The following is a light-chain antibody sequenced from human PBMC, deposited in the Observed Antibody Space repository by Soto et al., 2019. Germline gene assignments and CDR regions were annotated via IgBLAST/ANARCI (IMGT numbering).Light chain of an antibody. Sequence: DIQMPQATSSLSAYVRAIVTVTCRASQSISNYLNWYQQHRGKAPKLLIYAAATLQSGGPSRFSGSASGTDCTLTISSLQPEDFATYYFQQSYHTPNTFGHGATLEI. CDR3: QQSYHTPNT. CDR2: AAA. V-gene: IGKV1-39*01. J-gene: IGKJ2*01. CDR1: QSISNY.